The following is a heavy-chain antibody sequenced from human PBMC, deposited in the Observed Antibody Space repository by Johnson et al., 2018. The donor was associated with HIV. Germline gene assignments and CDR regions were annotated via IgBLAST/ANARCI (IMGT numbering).Heavy chain of an antibody. J-gene: IGHJ3*02. V-gene: IGHV3-30*19. CDR2: ISYDGSNK. CDR1: GFTFSSYD. CDR3: ARPDRGLWFRESNAFDI. Sequence: QMQLVESGGGVVQPGRSLRLSCAASGFTFSSYDMHWVRQAPGKGMDWVAFISYDGSNKYYEDSVRGRFTISRDNSKNTLYLQMNSLRAEDTAVYFCARPDRGLWFRESNAFDIWGQGTMVTVSS. D-gene: IGHD3-10*01.